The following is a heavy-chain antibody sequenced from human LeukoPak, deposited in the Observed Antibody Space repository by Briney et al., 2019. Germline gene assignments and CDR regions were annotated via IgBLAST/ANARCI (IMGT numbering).Heavy chain of an antibody. CDR2: IIPIFGTA. J-gene: IGHJ4*02. D-gene: IGHD4-23*01. V-gene: IGHV1-69*13. CDR1: GGTFSGYA. CDR3: AREKGGNYYFDY. Sequence: VASVKVSCKASGGTFSGYAISWVRQAPGQGLEWMGGIIPIFGTANYAQKFQGRVTITADESTSTAYMELSSLRSDDTAVYYCAREKGGNYYFDYWGQGTLVTVSS.